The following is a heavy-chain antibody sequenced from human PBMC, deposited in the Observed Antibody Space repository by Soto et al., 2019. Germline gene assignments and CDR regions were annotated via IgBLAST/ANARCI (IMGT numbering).Heavy chain of an antibody. CDR3: ARLHSPYRAGWTGVVDP. Sequence: QVQLQESGPGLVKPSETLSLTCTVSGGSISTYYWSWIRQPPGKGLEWIGYIYYRGSTNYNPSLKGRVTISLDASKSQFSLKLSSVTAADTAVYYCARLHSPYRAGWTGVVDPWGQGTLVTVSS. D-gene: IGHD6-19*01. CDR2: IYYRGST. V-gene: IGHV4-59*01. CDR1: GGSISTYY. J-gene: IGHJ5*02.